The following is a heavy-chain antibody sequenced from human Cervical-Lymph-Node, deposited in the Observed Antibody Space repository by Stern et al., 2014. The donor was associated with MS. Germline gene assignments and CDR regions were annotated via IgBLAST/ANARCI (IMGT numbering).Heavy chain of an antibody. CDR1: GITFSQSA. D-gene: IGHD5-18*01. CDR2: VAGLHGDT. CDR3: ASERYTYYDDQRPPGGFGP. V-gene: IGHV1-58*01. J-gene: IGHJ5*02. Sequence: QLEQSGPDVKKPGTSVKVSCKASGITFSQSAVQWLRQARGQRLEWIGGVAGLHGDTNYAQSFQERVTITRDMSTSTVFMELRSLRSEDTAVYYCASERYTYYDDQRPPGGFGPWGQGTLVTVSS.